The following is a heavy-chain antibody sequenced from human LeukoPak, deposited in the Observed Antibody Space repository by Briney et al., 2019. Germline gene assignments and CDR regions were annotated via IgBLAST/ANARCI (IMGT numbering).Heavy chain of an antibody. D-gene: IGHD2-15*01. CDR1: GGSFSGYY. CDR3: ATPQNRAARSLRY. Sequence: SETLSLTCAVYGGSFSGYYWSWIRQPPGKGLEWIGEINHSGSTNYNPSLKSRVTISVDTSKNQFSLKLSSVAAADTAVYYCATPQNRAARSLRYWGQGTLVTVSS. V-gene: IGHV4-34*01. CDR2: INHSGST. J-gene: IGHJ4*02.